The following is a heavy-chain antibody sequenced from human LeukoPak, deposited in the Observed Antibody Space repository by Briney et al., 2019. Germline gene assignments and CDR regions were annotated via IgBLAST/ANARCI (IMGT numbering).Heavy chain of an antibody. D-gene: IGHD3-22*01. CDR2: ISAYNGNT. CDR1: GYTFTSYG. J-gene: IGHJ3*02. V-gene: IGHV1-18*01. CDR3: ARDPIVVVITIGAFDI. Sequence: ASVKVSCKASGYTFTSYGISWVRQAPGQGLEWMGWISAYNGNTNYVQKLQGRVTMTTDTSTSTAYMELRSLRSEDTAVYYCARDPIVVVITIGAFDIWGQGTMVTVSS.